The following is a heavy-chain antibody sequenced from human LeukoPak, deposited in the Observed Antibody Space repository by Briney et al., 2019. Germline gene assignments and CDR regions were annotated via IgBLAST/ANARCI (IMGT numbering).Heavy chain of an antibody. J-gene: IGHJ5*02. Sequence: SETLSLTCAVSGGSISSSNWWSWVRQPPGKGLEWIGEIYHSGSTNYNPSLKSRVTISVDKSKNQFSLKLSSVTAADTAVYYCARSSEWELPLNWFDPWGQGTLVTVSS. CDR2: IYHSGST. D-gene: IGHD1-26*01. CDR1: GGSISSSNW. V-gene: IGHV4-4*02. CDR3: ARSSEWELPLNWFDP.